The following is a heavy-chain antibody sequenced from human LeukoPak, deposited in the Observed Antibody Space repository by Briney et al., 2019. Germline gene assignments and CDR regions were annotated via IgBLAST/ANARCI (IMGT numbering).Heavy chain of an antibody. CDR1: GGSFSGYY. V-gene: IGHV4-34*01. D-gene: IGHD6-13*01. CDR2: INHSGST. J-gene: IGHJ3*02. Sequence: PSETLSLTCAVYGGSFSGYYWSWIRQPPGKGLEWIGEINHSGSTNYNPSLKSRVTISVDTSKNQFSLKLSSVTAADTAVYYCARGVFRYSSRRCAFDIWGQGTMVTVSS. CDR3: ARGVFRYSSRRCAFDI.